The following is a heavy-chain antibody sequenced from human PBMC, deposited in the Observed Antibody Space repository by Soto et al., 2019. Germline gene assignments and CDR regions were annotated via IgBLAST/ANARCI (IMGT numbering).Heavy chain of an antibody. CDR3: ARTPDCSSTSCYFLTCFYHHYGLYV. J-gene: IGHJ6*01. Sequence: PGGSLRLSCTASGFSFSDHWMHWVRQAPGKGLEWVSSISSSSSYIYYADSVKGRFTISRDNAKNSLYLQMNSLRAEDTAVYYCARTPDCSSTSCYFLTCFYHHYGLYV. CDR1: GFSFSDHW. V-gene: IGHV3-21*01. D-gene: IGHD2-2*01. CDR2: ISSSSSYI.